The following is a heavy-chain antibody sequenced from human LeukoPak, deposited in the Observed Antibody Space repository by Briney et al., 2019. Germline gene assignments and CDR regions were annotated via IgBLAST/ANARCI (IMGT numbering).Heavy chain of an antibody. CDR2: TIPIFGTA. CDR3: ARRTRLLSSWAYYYYGMDV. D-gene: IGHD2-21*02. CDR1: GGTFISYA. Sequence: SVKVSCKASGGTFISYAISWVRQAPGQGLEWMGGTIPIFGTANYAQKFQGRVTITADESTSTAYMELSSLRSEDTAVYYCARRTRLLSSWAYYYYGMDVWGQGTTVTVSS. V-gene: IGHV1-69*13. J-gene: IGHJ6*02.